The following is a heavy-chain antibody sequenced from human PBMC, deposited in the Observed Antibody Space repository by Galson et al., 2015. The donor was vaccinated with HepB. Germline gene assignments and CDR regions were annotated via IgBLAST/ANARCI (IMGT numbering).Heavy chain of an antibody. CDR1: GYSFTSYW. Sequence: QSGAEVKKPGESLKISCKGSGYSFTSYWIGWVRQMPGKGLEWMGIIYPGDSDTRYSPSFQGQVTISADKSISTAYLQWSSLKASDTAMYYCARGSLSYYYGSGSPPPDYWGQGTLVTVSS. CDR3: ARGSLSYYYGSGSPPPDY. V-gene: IGHV5-51*01. D-gene: IGHD3-10*01. CDR2: IYPGDSDT. J-gene: IGHJ4*02.